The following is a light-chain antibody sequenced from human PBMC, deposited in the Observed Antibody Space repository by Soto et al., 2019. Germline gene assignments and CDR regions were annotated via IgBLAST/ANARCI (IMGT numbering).Light chain of an antibody. V-gene: IGLV2-14*01. CDR2: EVS. Sequence: QSALTQPASVSGSPGQSITISCTGTSSDVGGYKYVSWYQQHPGKVPKLMIYEVSNWPSGVSNRFSGSKSANTASLTISGLQAEDEADYYCSSYTSSNTLVFGTGTKLTVL. CDR3: SSYTSSNTLV. J-gene: IGLJ1*01. CDR1: SSDVGGYKY.